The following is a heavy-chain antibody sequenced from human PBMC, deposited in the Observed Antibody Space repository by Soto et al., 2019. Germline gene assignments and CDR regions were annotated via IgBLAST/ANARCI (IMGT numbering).Heavy chain of an antibody. CDR2: LSGGGGGT. V-gene: IGHV3-23*01. Sequence: GGSLRLSCAASGFTFSNYALNWVRQAPGKGLEWVSGLSGGGGGTYYADSVKGRFTISRDNSKNTLYLQMNSLRAEDTAVYYCAKDLRAVAVVYYYYGVDVWGQGTTVTVSS. CDR3: AKDLRAVAVVYYYYGVDV. D-gene: IGHD6-19*01. CDR1: GFTFSNYA. J-gene: IGHJ6*02.